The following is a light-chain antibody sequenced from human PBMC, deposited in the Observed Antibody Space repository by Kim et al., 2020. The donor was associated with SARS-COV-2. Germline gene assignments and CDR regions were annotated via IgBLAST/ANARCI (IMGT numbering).Light chain of an antibody. V-gene: IGKV3-20*01. CDR1: DIIDVDF. CDR2: GTS. Sequence: EIVLTQSPGTLSLSPGDRATLSCRANDIIDVDFIAWYQRKPGQAARLVIYGTSTRATGVPDRFSGSGSGTDFTLTINRLQPEDLAEYFCHQYYSLPLTFGGGTKLEI. J-gene: IGKJ4*01. CDR3: HQYYSLPLT.